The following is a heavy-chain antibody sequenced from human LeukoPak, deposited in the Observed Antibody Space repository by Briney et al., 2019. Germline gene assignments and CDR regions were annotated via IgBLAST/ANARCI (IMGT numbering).Heavy chain of an antibody. J-gene: IGHJ4*02. D-gene: IGHD2-15*01. CDR2: INHRGSS. CDR1: GESFSAYF. CDR3: ARGSSFDGYCSAAACDAGYYDS. Sequence: SETLSLTCAVYGESFSAYFWNWIRQAPGKPLEYIGEINHRGSSHYNPSLKTRVTLSVDTSKKQFSLKLTSVTAADTAVYFCARGSSFDGYCSAAACDAGYYDSWGQGTPVTVSS. V-gene: IGHV4-34*01.